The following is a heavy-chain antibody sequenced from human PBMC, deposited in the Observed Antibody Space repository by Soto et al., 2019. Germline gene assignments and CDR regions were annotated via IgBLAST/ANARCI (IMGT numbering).Heavy chain of an antibody. CDR3: ARDLPYSNSYYYYGMDV. J-gene: IGHJ6*02. CDR1: GYTFTSYG. CDR2: ISAYNGNT. Sequence: ASVKVSCKASGYTFTSYGISWVRQAPGQGLEWMGWISAYNGNTNYAQKLQGRVTMATDTSTSTAYMELRSLRSDDTAVYYCARDLPYSNSYYYYGMDVWGQGTTVTVSS. V-gene: IGHV1-18*01. D-gene: IGHD4-4*01.